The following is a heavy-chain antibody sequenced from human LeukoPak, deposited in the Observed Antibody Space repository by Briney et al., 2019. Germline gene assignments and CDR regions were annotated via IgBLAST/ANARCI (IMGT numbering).Heavy chain of an antibody. Sequence: GGSLRLSCAASGFTFSDYEMNWVRQAPGRGLEWVSYISSSGSTIYYADSVKGRFTISRDNAKNSLYLQINSLRAEDTAVYYCARLRGGYRLYWGQGTLVTVSP. CDR3: ARLRGGYRLY. J-gene: IGHJ4*02. D-gene: IGHD5-24*01. V-gene: IGHV3-48*03. CDR1: GFTFSDYE. CDR2: ISSSGSTI.